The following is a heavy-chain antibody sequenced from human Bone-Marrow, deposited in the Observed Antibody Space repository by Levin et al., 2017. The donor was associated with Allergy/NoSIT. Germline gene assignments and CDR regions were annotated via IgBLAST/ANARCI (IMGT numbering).Heavy chain of an antibody. D-gene: IGHD1-26*01. CDR1: GFTARNNH. Sequence: GESLKISCAASGFTARNNHMSWVRQAPGKGLEWVSVIDSGGTTYYADSVKGRFSFSRDISKNTLYLQMNSLRAEDTAVYYCVRDRSGSFSFDSWGQGTLVTVSS. V-gene: IGHV3-53*01. J-gene: IGHJ4*02. CDR2: IDSGGTT. CDR3: VRDRSGSFSFDS.